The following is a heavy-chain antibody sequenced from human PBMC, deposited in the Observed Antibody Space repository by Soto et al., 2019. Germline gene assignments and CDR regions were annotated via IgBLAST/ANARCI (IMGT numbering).Heavy chain of an antibody. D-gene: IGHD6-6*01. J-gene: IGHJ4*02. V-gene: IGHV3-53*01. CDR3: ARAVAAQSPFDY. CDR1: GFTVSSNY. CDR2: ICSGGST. Sequence: GGSLRLSCAASGFTVSSNYMSWVRQAPGKGLEWVSVICSGGSTYYADSVKGRFTISRDNSKNTLYLQMNSLRAEDTAVYYCARAVAAQSPFDYWGQGTLVTVSS.